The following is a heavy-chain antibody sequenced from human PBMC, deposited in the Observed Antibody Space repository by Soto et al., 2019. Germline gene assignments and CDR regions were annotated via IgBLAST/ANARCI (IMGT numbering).Heavy chain of an antibody. Sequence: SETLSLTCTVSGGSVSSGNYYWTWIRQPPGRGLEWIGYMYYSGTTNYNPSLKSRVTTSLDMSRNQFSLKLRSVTAADTGVYYCARVQARSRGVIENWGQGTLVTVSS. D-gene: IGHD3-10*01. CDR3: ARVQARSRGVIEN. V-gene: IGHV4-61*01. J-gene: IGHJ4*02. CDR1: GGSVSSGNYY. CDR2: MYYSGTT.